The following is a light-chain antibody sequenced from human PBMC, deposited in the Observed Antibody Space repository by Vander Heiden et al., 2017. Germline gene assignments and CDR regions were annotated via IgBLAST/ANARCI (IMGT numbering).Light chain of an antibody. CDR3: QQYGGSPPYT. Sequence: ETVLTQSPGTLSLSPGERATLSCRASQSVSSAYLAWYQQKGGQPPRLLIYGTSNRAAGIADRFSGSGSGTDFTLTISRLEPEDSAVYYCQQYGGSPPYTFGQGTKVEIK. V-gene: IGKV3-20*01. J-gene: IGKJ2*01. CDR2: GTS. CDR1: QSVSSAY.